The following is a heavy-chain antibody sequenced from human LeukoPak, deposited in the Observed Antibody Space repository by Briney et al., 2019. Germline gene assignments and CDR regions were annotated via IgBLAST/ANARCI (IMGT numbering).Heavy chain of an antibody. J-gene: IGHJ5*02. D-gene: IGHD2-8*01. Sequence: GTSLRLSCGASGFSFSGYGMHWVRQAPGKGLEWVAVISYDGSNKYYADSVKGRFTISRDNSKNTLYLQMNSLRAEDTAVYYCARQRGYCSSGVCRGWFDPWGQGTLVTVSS. CDR2: ISYDGSNK. V-gene: IGHV3-30*03. CDR3: ARQRGYCSSGVCRGWFDP. CDR1: GFSFSGYG.